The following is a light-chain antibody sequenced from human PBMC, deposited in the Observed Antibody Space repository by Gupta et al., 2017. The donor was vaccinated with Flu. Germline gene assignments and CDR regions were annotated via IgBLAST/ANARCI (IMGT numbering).Light chain of an antibody. CDR3: QQYDNLPPYT. CDR2: DAS. V-gene: IGKV1-33*01. J-gene: IGKJ2*01. CDR1: QDISNY. Sequence: DIQMTQSPSSLSASVGDRVTITCQASQDISNYLNWYQQKPGKAPKLLIYDASNLETGVPSRFSGSGSGIDFTFTISSLQPEDIATYSCQQYDNLPPYTFGQGTKLEIK.